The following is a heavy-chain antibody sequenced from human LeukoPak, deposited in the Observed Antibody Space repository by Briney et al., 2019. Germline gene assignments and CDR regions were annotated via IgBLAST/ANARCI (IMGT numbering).Heavy chain of an antibody. J-gene: IGHJ4*02. CDR3: ALFPGSYTDY. CDR2: IYYSGST. D-gene: IGHD1-26*01. V-gene: IGHV4-30-4*01. CDR1: GGSISSGDYY. Sequence: SETLSLTRTVSGGSISSGDYYWSWIRQPPGKGLEWIGYIYYSGSTYYNPSLKSRVTISVDTSKNQFSLKLSSVTAADAAVYYCALFPGSYTDYWGQGTLVTVSS.